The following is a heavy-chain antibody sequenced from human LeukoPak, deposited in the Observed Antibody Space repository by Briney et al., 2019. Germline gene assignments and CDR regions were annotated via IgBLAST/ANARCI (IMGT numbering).Heavy chain of an antibody. CDR2: IYYSGST. V-gene: IGHV4-31*03. D-gene: IGHD1-7*01. CDR3: ARGGNSYYFDY. CDR1: GGSMSSGGSY. J-gene: IGHJ4*02. Sequence: SQTLSLTCTVSGGSMSSGGSYGSWIRQHPGKGLEWIGYIYYSGSTYYNPSVQSRVTISVDRYKNQFSLKLSSVTAADTAVYYCARGGNSYYFDYWGQGTLVTVSS.